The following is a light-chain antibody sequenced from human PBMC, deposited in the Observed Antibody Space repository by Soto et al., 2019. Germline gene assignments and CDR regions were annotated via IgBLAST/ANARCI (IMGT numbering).Light chain of an antibody. J-gene: IGKJ1*01. Sequence: EIVMTQSPATLSVSPGEGATPSCRASQSVSNFLAWYQQKTGQAPRLLIYGASTRATGIPARFSGGGSGTDFTLTISSLQSEDFSVYYCQHYIKWPPTFGQGTKVDIK. V-gene: IGKV3-15*01. CDR3: QHYIKWPPT. CDR2: GAS. CDR1: QSVSNF.